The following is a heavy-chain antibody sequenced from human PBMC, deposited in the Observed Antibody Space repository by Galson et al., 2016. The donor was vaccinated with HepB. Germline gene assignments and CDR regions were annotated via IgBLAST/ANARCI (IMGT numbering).Heavy chain of an antibody. CDR3: AKISLVGYNSGWGGSFDI. J-gene: IGHJ3*02. V-gene: IGHV3-23*01. D-gene: IGHD6-19*01. CDR1: GLTFSDHA. CDR2: ISADGRGT. Sequence: SLRLSCAASGLTFSDHAFNWVRQAPGKGLKWVATISADGRGTHYADSVRGRFIISSDDSMSTVFMQTKSLGDEATALYYCAKISLVGYNSGWGGSFDIWGRGTMVTVSS.